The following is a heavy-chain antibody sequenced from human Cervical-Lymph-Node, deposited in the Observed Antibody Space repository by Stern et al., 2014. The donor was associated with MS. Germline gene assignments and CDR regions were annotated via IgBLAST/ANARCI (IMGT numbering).Heavy chain of an antibody. CDR3: ARDDMPMYGDNDAFDV. J-gene: IGHJ3*01. CDR1: GFTFRSYG. Sequence: EVQLVESGGGLVQPGGSLRLSCAASGFTFRSYGMNWARQAPGKGLEWVAYISGSSSNIYYVDSVKGRFTISRDNAKNSLYLHMNSLRGEDTAVYYCARDDMPMYGDNDAFDVWGQGTVVTVSS. CDR2: ISGSSSNI. D-gene: IGHD4-17*01. V-gene: IGHV3-48*01.